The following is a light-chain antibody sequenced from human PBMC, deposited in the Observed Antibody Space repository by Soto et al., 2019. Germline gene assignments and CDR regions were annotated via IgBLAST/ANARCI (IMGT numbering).Light chain of an antibody. J-gene: IGLJ1*01. CDR1: SSDVGAYNY. CDR2: DVS. Sequence: QSALTQPASVSGSPGQSIAISCTGTSSDVGAYNYVSWYQQHPGKAPKLMIYDVSHRPSGASDRFSGSKSGNTASLTISGLQLEDEADYYCTSNTSTSTYVFGTGT. V-gene: IGLV2-14*01. CDR3: TSNTSTSTYV.